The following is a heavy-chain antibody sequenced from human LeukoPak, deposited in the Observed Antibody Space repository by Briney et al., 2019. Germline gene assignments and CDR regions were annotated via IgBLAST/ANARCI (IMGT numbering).Heavy chain of an antibody. V-gene: IGHV3-23*01. CDR3: ARDLDDYNTLAPFFQH. Sequence: GGSLRLSCAASGFTFSSYAMSWVRQAPGKGLEWVSTISGSGSPTHFADSVKGRFTISRDNSKNTLYLQMNSLSVEDTAVYYCARDLDDYNTLAPFFQHWGLGTLVTVSP. CDR1: GFTFSSYA. D-gene: IGHD5-24*01. J-gene: IGHJ1*01. CDR2: ISGSGSPT.